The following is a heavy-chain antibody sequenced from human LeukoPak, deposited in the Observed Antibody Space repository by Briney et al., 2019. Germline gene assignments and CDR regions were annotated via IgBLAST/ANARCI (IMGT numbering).Heavy chain of an antibody. CDR3: ARVAIAARTTGKYNWFDP. V-gene: IGHV3-74*01. J-gene: IGHJ5*02. D-gene: IGHD6-6*01. CDR2: INSDGSST. CDR1: GFTFSSYT. Sequence: GGSLRLSCAASGFTFSSYTMSWVRQAPGKGLEWVSRINSDGSSTSYADSVKGRFTISRDNAKNTLYLQMNSLRAEDTAVYYCARVAIAARTTGKYNWFDPWGQGTLVTVSS.